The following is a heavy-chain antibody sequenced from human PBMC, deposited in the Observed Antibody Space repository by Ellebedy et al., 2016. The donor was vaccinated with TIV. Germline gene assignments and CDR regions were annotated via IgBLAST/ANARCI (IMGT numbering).Heavy chain of an antibody. CDR2: IIPIFGTA. D-gene: IGHD6-13*01. Sequence: AASVKVSCQATRGTLSSYPISWLRQAPGQRPEWTGGIIPIFGTANYAQKVQGRVTITADESTSTAYMGLSSLRYEETDVYYCARVYRQLVRLSTHNWFDPWGQGTLVTVSS. V-gene: IGHV1-69*13. J-gene: IGHJ5*02. CDR1: RGTLSSYP. CDR3: ARVYRQLVRLSTHNWFDP.